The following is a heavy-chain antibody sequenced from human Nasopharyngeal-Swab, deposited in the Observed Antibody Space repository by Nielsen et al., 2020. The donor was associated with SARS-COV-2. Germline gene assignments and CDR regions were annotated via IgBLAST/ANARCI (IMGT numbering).Heavy chain of an antibody. D-gene: IGHD6-13*01. CDR3: ASERTPLAATGTLDY. CDR2: ISSSSSTI. V-gene: IGHV3-48*02. Sequence: GGSLKISCAASGFTFSSYSMNWVRQAPGKGLEWVSYISSSSSTIYYADSVKGRFTISRDNAKNSLYLQMNSLRDEGTAVYYCASERTPLAATGTLDYWGQGTLVTVSS. CDR1: GFTFSSYS. J-gene: IGHJ4*02.